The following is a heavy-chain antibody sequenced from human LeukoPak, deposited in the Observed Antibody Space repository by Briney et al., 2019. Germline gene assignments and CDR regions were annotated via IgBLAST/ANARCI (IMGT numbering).Heavy chain of an antibody. CDR3: AKVLWRSGSLDY. J-gene: IGHJ4*02. CDR1: GFTFSSYA. CDR2: ISGSGGST. V-gene: IGHV3-23*01. D-gene: IGHD3-10*01. Sequence: GGSLRLTCAASGFTFSSYAMSWVRQAPGKGLEWVSAISGSGGSTYYADSVKGRFTISRDNSKNTLYLQMNSLRAEDTAVYYCAKVLWRSGSLDYWGQGTLVTVSS.